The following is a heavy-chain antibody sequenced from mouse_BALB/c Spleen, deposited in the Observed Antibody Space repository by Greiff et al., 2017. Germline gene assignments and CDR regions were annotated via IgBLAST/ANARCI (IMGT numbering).Heavy chain of an antibody. CDR1: GFTFSSYT. Sequence: EVQGVESGGGLVQPGGSLKLSCAASGFTFSSYTMSWVRQTPEKRLEWVAYISNGGGSTYYPDTVKGRFTISRDNAKNTLYLQMSSLKSEDTAMYYCARQGYDYDEIAYWGQGTLVTVSA. V-gene: IGHV5-12-2*01. CDR2: ISNGGGST. D-gene: IGHD2-4*01. J-gene: IGHJ3*01. CDR3: ARQGYDYDEIAY.